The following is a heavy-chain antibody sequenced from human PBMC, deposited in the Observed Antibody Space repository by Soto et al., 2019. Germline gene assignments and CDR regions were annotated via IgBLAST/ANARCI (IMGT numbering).Heavy chain of an antibody. CDR2: ISPYTGDT. J-gene: IGHJ6*02. Sequence: QVQLVQSGDEMKKPGASVRVSCKASGYIFVNYGIAWVRQAPGQGLERMGWISPYTGDTHSASKVQGRLTMTTDTSTTTVYMDLGSLTSDDTAVYYCAMVDNYVTPTPQDVWGQGTTVTVSS. CDR3: AMVDNYVTPTPQDV. V-gene: IGHV1-18*01. CDR1: GYIFVNYG. D-gene: IGHD3-16*01.